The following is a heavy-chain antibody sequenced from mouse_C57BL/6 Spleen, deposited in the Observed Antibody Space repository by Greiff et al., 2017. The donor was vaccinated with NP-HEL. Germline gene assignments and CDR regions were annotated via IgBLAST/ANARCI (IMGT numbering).Heavy chain of an antibody. J-gene: IGHJ4*01. D-gene: IGHD3-2*02. CDR3: ARDGDSSGYDYAMDY. Sequence: DVQLVESGGGLVKPGGSLKLSCAASGFTFSSYAMSWVRQTPEKRLEWVATISDGGSYTYYPDNVKGRFTISRDNAKNNLYLQMSHLKSEDTAMYYCARDGDSSGYDYAMDYWGQGTSVTVSS. V-gene: IGHV5-4*01. CDR1: GFTFSSYA. CDR2: ISDGGSYT.